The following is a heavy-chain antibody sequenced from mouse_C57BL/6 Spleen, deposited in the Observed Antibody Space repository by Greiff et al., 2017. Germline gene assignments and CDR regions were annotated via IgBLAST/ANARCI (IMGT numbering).Heavy chain of an antibody. D-gene: IGHD1-1*01. J-gene: IGHJ1*03. CDR1: GYTFTSYW. Sequence: QVQLQQPGAELVKPGASVKMSCKASGYTFTSYWITWVKQRPGQGLEWIGGIYPGSGSTNYNEKFKSKATLTVDTSSSPAYMQLSSLTSEDSAVYYCARDGYYGSSYGYFDVWGTGTTVTVSS. CDR2: IYPGSGST. V-gene: IGHV1-55*01. CDR3: ARDGYYGSSYGYFDV.